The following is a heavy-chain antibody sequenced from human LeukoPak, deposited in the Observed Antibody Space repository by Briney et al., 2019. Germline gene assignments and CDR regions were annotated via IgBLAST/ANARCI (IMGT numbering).Heavy chain of an antibody. CDR3: ARVTTGTTWFRNHYFDY. Sequence: GGSLRLSCAASGFTFRSYAMHWVRQAPGKGLEWVAVISYDGSNKYYADSVKGRFTISRDNSKNTLYLQMNSLRAEDTAVYYCARVTTGTTWFRNHYFDYWGQGTLVTVSS. V-gene: IGHV3-30*04. CDR2: ISYDGSNK. CDR1: GFTFRSYA. J-gene: IGHJ4*02. D-gene: IGHD1-1*01.